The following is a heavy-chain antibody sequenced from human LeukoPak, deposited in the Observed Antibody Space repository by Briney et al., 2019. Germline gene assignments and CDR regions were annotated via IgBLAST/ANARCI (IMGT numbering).Heavy chain of an antibody. CDR3: ASDGGYCSGGSCYPFPDY. J-gene: IGHJ4*02. CDR2: IIPILGIA. V-gene: IGHV1-69*04. CDR1: GGTFSSYA. D-gene: IGHD2-15*01. Sequence: SVKVSCKASGGTFSSYAISWVRQAPGQGLEWMGRIIPILGIANYAQKFQGGVTITADKSTSTAYMELSSLRSEDTAVYYCASDGGYCSGGSCYPFPDYWGQGTLVTVSS.